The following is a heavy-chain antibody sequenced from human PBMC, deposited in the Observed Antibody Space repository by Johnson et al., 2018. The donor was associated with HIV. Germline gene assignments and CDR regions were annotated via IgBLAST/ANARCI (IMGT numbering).Heavy chain of an antibody. D-gene: IGHD2/OR15-2a*01. CDR1: GFTFDDYD. CDR2: INWYGGKT. V-gene: IGHV3-20*04. Sequence: EVQLVESGGGVVRPGGSLRLSCVASGFTFDDYDMRWVRQAPGKGLEWVSGINWYGGKTGYADPVKGRFTISRDNAKNSLYVQMNSLSAEDTALYFCTRGQYLSPFDAFDIWGQGTMVTVSS. J-gene: IGHJ3*02. CDR3: TRGQYLSPFDAFDI.